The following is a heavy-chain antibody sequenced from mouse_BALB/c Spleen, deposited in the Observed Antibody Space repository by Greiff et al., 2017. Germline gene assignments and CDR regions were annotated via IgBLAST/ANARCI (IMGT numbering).Heavy chain of an antibody. CDR1: GFTIKDTY. CDR2: IDPANGNT. CDR3: ASSRSAMIATAY. V-gene: IGHV14-3*02. D-gene: IGHD2-4*01. Sequence: EVQLQQSGAELVKPGASVKLSCTASGFTIKDTYMHWVKQRPEQGLEWIGRIDPANGNTKYDPKFQGKATITADTSSNTAYLQLSSLTSEDTAVYYCASSRSAMIATAYWGQGTLVTVSA. J-gene: IGHJ3*01.